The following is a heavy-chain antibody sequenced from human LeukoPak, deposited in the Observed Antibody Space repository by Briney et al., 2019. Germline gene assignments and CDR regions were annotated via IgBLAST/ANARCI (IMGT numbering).Heavy chain of an antibody. Sequence: PGGSLRLSCAASGFTLGAMSWLRQAPGKGLEWDSTIGDSGGSTYYADSVKGRFTISRDNSKNTLYLQMNSLRAEDSAVYYCAKYRGFGDSYDSWGQGTLVTVSS. CDR2: IGDSGGST. V-gene: IGHV3-23*01. J-gene: IGHJ4*02. CDR3: AKYRGFGDSYDS. D-gene: IGHD3-10*01. CDR1: GFTLGAM.